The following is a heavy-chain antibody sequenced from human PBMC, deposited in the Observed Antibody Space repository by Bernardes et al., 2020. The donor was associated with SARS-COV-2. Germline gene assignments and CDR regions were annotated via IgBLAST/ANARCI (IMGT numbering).Heavy chain of an antibody. CDR1: GFTFSRYW. CDR2: INPDASST. V-gene: IGHV3-74*01. J-gene: IGHJ6*02. D-gene: IGHD3-16*01. Sequence: GRSLRLSCAASGFTFSRYWMHWGRQVPGKGLVWVSRINPDASSTDYADSVKGRFTISRDNARNTVYLQMNSLRIEDTGVFYCATGGDGKTAPGMDVWGQGTTVTVSS. CDR3: ATGGDGKTAPGMDV.